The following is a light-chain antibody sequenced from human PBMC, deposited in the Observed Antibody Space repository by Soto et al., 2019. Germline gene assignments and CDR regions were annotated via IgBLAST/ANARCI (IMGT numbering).Light chain of an antibody. J-gene: IGLJ2*01. CDR3: SSYAGSNNVV. CDR1: SSDVGGYNY. V-gene: IGLV2-8*01. CDR2: DDS. Sequence: QSALTQPPSASGSPGQSVTISCTGTSSDVGGYNYVSWYQQHPGKAPKLLIYDDSKRPSGVPDRFSGSKSGTSASLAVSGLQAEDEADYYCSSYAGSNNVVFGGGTKVTVL.